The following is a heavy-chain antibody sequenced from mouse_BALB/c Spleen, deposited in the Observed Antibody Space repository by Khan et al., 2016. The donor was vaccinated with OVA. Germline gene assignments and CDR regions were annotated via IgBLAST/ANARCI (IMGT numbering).Heavy chain of an antibody. Sequence: QIQLVQSGPELKKPGETVKISCKASGYTLTDYGMNRVKQAPGKGLKWMGWINTYTGEATYADDFKGRFAFSLETSANTAYLQINNLKTEDTATYFCSRSNGNYWFASWGQGTLVTVSA. J-gene: IGHJ3*01. D-gene: IGHD2-1*01. CDR2: INTYTGEA. V-gene: IGHV9-3-1*01. CDR1: GYTLTDYG. CDR3: SRSNGNYWFAS.